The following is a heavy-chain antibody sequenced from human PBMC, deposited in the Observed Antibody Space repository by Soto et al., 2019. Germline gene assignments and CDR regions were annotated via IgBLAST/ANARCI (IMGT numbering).Heavy chain of an antibody. CDR2: ISSSGSYI. V-gene: IGHV3-21*01. CDR1: GFTFSSYS. CDR3: ARDPFGQNDAFDI. J-gene: IGHJ3*02. D-gene: IGHD3-10*01. Sequence: PGGSLRLSCAASGFTFSSYSMNWVRQAPGKGLEWVSSISSSGSYIYYADSVKGRFTISRDNAKNSLYLQMNSLRAEDTAVYYWARDPFGQNDAFDIWGQGTMVTVSS.